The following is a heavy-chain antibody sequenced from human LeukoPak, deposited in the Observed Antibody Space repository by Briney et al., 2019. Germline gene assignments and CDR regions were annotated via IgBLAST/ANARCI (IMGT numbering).Heavy chain of an antibody. CDR2: ISSSSSYI. Sequence: PGGSQRLSCAASGFTFSSYSMNWVRQAPGKGLEWVSSISSSSSYIYYADSVKGRFTISRDNAKNPLYLQMNSLRAEDTAVYYCARDPVETGLFRRFDYWGQGTLVTVSS. CDR1: GFTFSSYS. CDR3: ARDPVETGLFRRFDY. V-gene: IGHV3-21*01. J-gene: IGHJ4*02. D-gene: IGHD5-24*01.